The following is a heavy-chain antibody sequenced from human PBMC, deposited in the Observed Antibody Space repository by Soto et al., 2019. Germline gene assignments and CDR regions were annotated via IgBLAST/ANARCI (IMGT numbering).Heavy chain of an antibody. D-gene: IGHD3-16*02. V-gene: IGHV4-34*01. J-gene: IGHJ4*02. CDR1: GGSFSGYY. Sequence: SETLSLTCAVYGGSFSGYYWSWIRQPPGKGLEWIGEINHSGSTNYNPSLKSRVTISVDTSKNQFSLTLSPVTAAATAVYYCARGKLPDYVWGSYRYHFDYWGQGTVVTVSS. CDR2: INHSGST. CDR3: ARGKLPDYVWGSYRYHFDY.